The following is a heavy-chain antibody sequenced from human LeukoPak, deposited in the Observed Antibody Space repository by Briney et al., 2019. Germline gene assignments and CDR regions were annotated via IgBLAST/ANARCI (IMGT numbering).Heavy chain of an antibody. V-gene: IGHV3-23*01. CDR3: ARGWGEKGRCRGGTCNNPQFDY. CDR1: GFTFSSYA. CDR2: ISGSGGST. Sequence: QSGGSLRLSCAASGFTFSSYAMSWVRQAPGKGLEWVSAISGSGGSTYYADSVKGRFTISRDNADDLVYLQMNSLRVEDTAVYYCARGWGEKGRCRGGTCNNPQFDYWGQGILVTVSS. D-gene: IGHD2-15*01. J-gene: IGHJ4*02.